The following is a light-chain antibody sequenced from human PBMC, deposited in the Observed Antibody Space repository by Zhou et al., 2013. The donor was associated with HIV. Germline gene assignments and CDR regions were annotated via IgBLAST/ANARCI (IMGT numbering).Light chain of an antibody. V-gene: IGKV3-11*01. J-gene: IGKJ4*01. CDR1: QSVSSD. CDR3: QQRSSWPLT. CDR2: DTS. Sequence: EIVLTQSPAILSLSPGEGGTLSCRASQSVSSDLAWYQQKPGQAPRLLIYDTSNRATGIPARFSGSGSGTDFTLTISSLEPEDFAVYYCQQRSSWPLTFGGGTKVEIK.